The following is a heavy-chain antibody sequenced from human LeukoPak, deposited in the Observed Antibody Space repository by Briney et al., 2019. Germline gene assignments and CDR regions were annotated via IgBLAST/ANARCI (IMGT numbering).Heavy chain of an antibody. D-gene: IGHD6-19*01. CDR2: ISSSSTYI. CDR3: ARDRYSSDVQYYFDY. CDR1: GFTFSSYI. V-gene: IGHV3-21*01. J-gene: IGHJ4*02. Sequence: GGSLGLACAASGFTFSSYIMNLIRQAPGKGREWVSFISSSSTYIYYADSVKGRFTISRDNAKNSLYLQMNSLRAEDTAVYYCARDRYSSDVQYYFDYWGQGTLVTVSS.